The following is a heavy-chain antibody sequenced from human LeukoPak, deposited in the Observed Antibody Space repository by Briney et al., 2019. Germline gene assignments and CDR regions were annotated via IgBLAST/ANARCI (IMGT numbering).Heavy chain of an antibody. Sequence: ASVKVSCKASGYTFTSYYMHWVRQAPGQGLEWMGIINPSGGSTSYAQKFQGRVTMTRDTSTSTVYMELSSLRSEDTAVYYCARPSTEGIVDYYYYYGMDVWGQGTTVTVSS. CDR3: ARPSTEGIVDYYYYYGMDV. J-gene: IGHJ6*02. V-gene: IGHV1-46*01. CDR1: GYTFTSYY. CDR2: INPSGGST. D-gene: IGHD2-15*01.